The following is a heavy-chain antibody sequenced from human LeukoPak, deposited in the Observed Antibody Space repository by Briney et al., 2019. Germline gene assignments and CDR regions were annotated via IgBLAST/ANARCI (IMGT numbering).Heavy chain of an antibody. V-gene: IGHV3-30-3*01. D-gene: IGHD5-24*01. J-gene: IGHJ4*02. Sequence: GGSLRLSCAASGFTFSSYAMHWVRQAPGKGLEWVAVISYDGSNKYYADSVKGRFTISRDNSKNTLYLQMNSLRAEDTAVYYCARDMGRDGYNPFDYWGQGTLVTVSS. CDR3: ARDMGRDGYNPFDY. CDR2: ISYDGSNK. CDR1: GFTFSSYA.